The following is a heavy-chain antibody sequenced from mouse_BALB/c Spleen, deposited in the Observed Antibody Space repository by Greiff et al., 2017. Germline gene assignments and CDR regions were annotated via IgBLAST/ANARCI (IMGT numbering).Heavy chain of an antibody. J-gene: IGHJ3*01. CDR3: TRGDYDGAWFAY. CDR2: INPSNGGT. D-gene: IGHD2-4*01. V-gene: IGHV1S81*02. Sequence: VQLQQSGAELVKPGASVKLSCKASGYTFTSYYMYWVKQRPGQGLEWIGEINPSNGGTNFNEKFKSKATLTVDKSSSTAYMQLSSLTSEDSAVYYCTRGDYDGAWFAYWGQGTLVTVSA. CDR1: GYTFTSYY.